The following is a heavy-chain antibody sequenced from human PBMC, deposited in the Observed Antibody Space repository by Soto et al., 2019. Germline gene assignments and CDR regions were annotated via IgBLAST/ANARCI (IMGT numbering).Heavy chain of an antibody. Sequence: GGSLRLSCAASGFSLSSHDMNWVRQAPGKGLEWVSFISRTGDSIYYGDSVRGRFTISRDTAKNTLYLQVNSLRAEDTAVYYCAKVKRTPTYYYYGMDVWGQGTTVTVSS. CDR1: GFSLSSHD. CDR2: ISRTGDSI. V-gene: IGHV3-48*03. CDR3: AKVKRTPTYYYYGMDV. D-gene: IGHD6-25*01. J-gene: IGHJ6*02.